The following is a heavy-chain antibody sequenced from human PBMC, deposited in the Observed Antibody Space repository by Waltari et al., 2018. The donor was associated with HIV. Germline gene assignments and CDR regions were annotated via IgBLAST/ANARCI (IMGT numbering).Heavy chain of an antibody. J-gene: IGHJ4*02. V-gene: IGHV3-30*03. CDR2: ISFDGSKK. CDR1: GFSFSFYG. D-gene: IGHD2-8*01. Sequence: QVQLVESGGGVVQPGRSLRLSCVGSGFSFSFYGMPWVRQSPGKGLEWVAVISFDGSKKFYVDSVKGRFTIARDNSENTVYLLMDSLRPEDTAVFYCARDRVEGVRRNGNDYWGQGTLVTVSS. CDR3: ARDRVEGVRRNGNDY.